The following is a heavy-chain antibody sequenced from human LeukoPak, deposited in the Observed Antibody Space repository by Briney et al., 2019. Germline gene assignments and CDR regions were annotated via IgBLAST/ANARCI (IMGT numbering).Heavy chain of an antibody. Sequence: PGGSLRLSCAASGFTFSDYYMSWIRQAPGKGLEWVSYISSSGSTIYYADSVKGRFTISRDNAKNSLYLQMNSLRAEDTAVYYCARDLATTVGPAYYYYGMDVWGQGTTVTVSS. J-gene: IGHJ6*02. D-gene: IGHD4-17*01. CDR2: ISSSGSTI. CDR3: ARDLATTVGPAYYYYGMDV. CDR1: GFTFSDYY. V-gene: IGHV3-11*01.